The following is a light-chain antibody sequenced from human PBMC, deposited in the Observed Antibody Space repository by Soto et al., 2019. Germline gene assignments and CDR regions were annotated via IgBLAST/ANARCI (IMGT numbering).Light chain of an antibody. Sequence: QSALTQPASVSGSPGQSITISCTGSGSDIGAYNYVSWYQQHPGKAPKLMIYEVSYRPSGVSNRFSGSKSGHTASLTISGLQPEAEADYYCSSFTDSSTVEVFGDGTKVTVL. V-gene: IGLV2-14*01. J-gene: IGLJ1*01. CDR2: EVS. CDR3: SSFTDSSTVEV. CDR1: GSDIGAYNY.